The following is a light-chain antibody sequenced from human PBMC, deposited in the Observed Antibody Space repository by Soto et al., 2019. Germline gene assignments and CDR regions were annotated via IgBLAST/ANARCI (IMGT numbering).Light chain of an antibody. J-gene: IGKJ3*01. CDR3: QQYDNLPLT. V-gene: IGKV1-33*01. CDR1: QRVNNY. Sequence: DFQITQSPSALSASVGDRVTITCRASQRVNNYLNWYQQKPGEAPKLLIYDASNLETGVPSRFSGSGSGTDFTFTISSLQPEDIATYYCQQYDNLPLTFGPGTKVDI. CDR2: DAS.